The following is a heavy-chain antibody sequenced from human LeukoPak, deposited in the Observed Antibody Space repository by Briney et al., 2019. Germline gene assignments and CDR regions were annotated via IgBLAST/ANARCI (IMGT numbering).Heavy chain of an antibody. CDR2: IYTSGST. CDR3: ARDSDHFWGSATYYFDY. CDR1: GGSISSGSYY. J-gene: IGHJ4*02. D-gene: IGHD7-27*01. Sequence: PSQTLSLTCTVSGGSISSGSYYWSWIRQPAGKGLEWIGRIYTSGSTNYNPSLKSRVTMSVDTSKNQFSLKLSSVTAADTAVYYCARDSDHFWGSATYYFDYWGQGTLVTVSS. V-gene: IGHV4-61*02.